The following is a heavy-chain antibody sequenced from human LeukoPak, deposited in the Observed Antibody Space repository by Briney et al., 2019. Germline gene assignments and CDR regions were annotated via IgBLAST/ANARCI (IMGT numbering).Heavy chain of an antibody. D-gene: IGHD1-26*01. Sequence: GGSVRLSCAASAFTFSDYSMNWVRQAPGKGLEWVSYISGRSSTIYYADSVKGRFTISRDNAKNSMYLQMNSLRAEDTAVYYCARDRIISGSHYFNYWGQGTLWTLCS. J-gene: IGHJ4*02. CDR1: AFTFSDYS. CDR3: ARDRIISGSHYFNY. V-gene: IGHV3-48*01. CDR2: ISGRSSTI.